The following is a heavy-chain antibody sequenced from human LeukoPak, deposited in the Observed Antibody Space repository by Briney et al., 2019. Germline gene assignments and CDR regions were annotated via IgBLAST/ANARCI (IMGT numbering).Heavy chain of an antibody. CDR1: GGSISSGSFY. CDR2: ISTSGST. V-gene: IGHV4-61*02. J-gene: IGHJ5*02. CDR3: GRGIGSITSNWFDP. D-gene: IGHD2/OR15-2a*01. Sequence: SETLSLTCTVSGGSISSGSFYWTWIRQPAGKGLEWIGRISTSGSTNYNPSLNSRVTISLDTSKNQLSLKLSSVTAANTAVYYCGRGIGSITSNWFDPWGQGTLVTVSS.